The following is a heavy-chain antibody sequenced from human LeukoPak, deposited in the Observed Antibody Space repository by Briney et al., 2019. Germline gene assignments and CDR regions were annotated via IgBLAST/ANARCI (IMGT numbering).Heavy chain of an antibody. Sequence: GGSLRLSCAAYGFTFSIYEMNWVRQAPGKGLEWISYIDTSGTTTYYADSVRGRFTVSRDNTKNSLYLQMNSLRAEDTAVYYCARDEVRWPPSYFDYWGQGTLVTVSS. V-gene: IGHV3-48*03. D-gene: IGHD4-23*01. J-gene: IGHJ4*02. CDR3: ARDEVRWPPSYFDY. CDR1: GFTFSIYE. CDR2: IDTSGTTT.